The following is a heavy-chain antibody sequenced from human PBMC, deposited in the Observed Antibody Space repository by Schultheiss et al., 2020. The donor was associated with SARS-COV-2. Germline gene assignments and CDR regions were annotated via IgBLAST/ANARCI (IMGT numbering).Heavy chain of an antibody. V-gene: IGHV3-23*01. D-gene: IGHD6-13*01. J-gene: IGHJ4*02. CDR3: AKLERSSWSNAFDY. Sequence: GESLKISCAASGFTFSSYAMRWVRQAPGKGLEWVSFISGSGGTTYFADSVKGRFTISRDNAKNSLYLQMNSLRAEDTAVYYCAKLERSSWSNAFDYWGQGTLVTVSS. CDR1: GFTFSSYA. CDR2: ISGSGGTT.